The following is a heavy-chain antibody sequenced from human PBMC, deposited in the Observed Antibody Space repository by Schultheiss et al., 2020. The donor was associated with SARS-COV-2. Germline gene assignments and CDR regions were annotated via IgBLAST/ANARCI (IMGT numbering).Heavy chain of an antibody. D-gene: IGHD3-3*01. V-gene: IGHV3-23*01. CDR2: ISGSGGST. Sequence: GGSLRLSCAASGFTFSNAWMSWVRQAPGKGLEWVSAISGSGGSTYYADSVKGRFTISRDNSKNTLYLQMNSLRAEDTAVYYCARGPNTYYNFWSGLDYWGQGTLVTVSS. CDR1: GFTFSNAW. CDR3: ARGPNTYYNFWSGLDY. J-gene: IGHJ4*02.